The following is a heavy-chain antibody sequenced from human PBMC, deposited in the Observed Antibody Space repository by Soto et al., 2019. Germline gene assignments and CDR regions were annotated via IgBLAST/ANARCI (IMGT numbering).Heavy chain of an antibody. V-gene: IGHV3-23*01. CDR2: ISGGTT. Sequence: EVQLLESGGGLVQPGGSLRLSCVASGSTFSSDVMSWVRQAPGQGLEWVSGISGGTTYYPDSVKGRFTISRDKFKNTLFLQMNSLRAEDTAVYPCETGDRVTSGSSHFYGTDVWGQGTTGTVSS. CDR3: ETGDRVTSGSSHFYGTDV. D-gene: IGHD1-26*01. J-gene: IGHJ6*02. CDR1: GSTFSSDV.